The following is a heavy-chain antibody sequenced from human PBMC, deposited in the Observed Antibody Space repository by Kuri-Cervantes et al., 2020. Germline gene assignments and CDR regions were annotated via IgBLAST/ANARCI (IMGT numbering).Heavy chain of an antibody. CDR1: GFTVSSNY. Sequence: GGSLRLSCAASGFTVSSNYMSWVRQAPGKGLECVSAISDRGGSTYYADSVKGRSTISRDNAKNSLYLQMNSLRAEDTAVYYCARVFDLWGRGTLVTVSS. V-gene: IGHV3-53*01. CDR2: ISDRGGST. CDR3: ARVFDL. J-gene: IGHJ2*01.